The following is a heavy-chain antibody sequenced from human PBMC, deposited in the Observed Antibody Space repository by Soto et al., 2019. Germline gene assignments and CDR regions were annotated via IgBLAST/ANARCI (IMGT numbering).Heavy chain of an antibody. J-gene: IGHJ5*02. CDR3: ARQTSDGTNGVCYTNWFDP. D-gene: IGHD2-8*01. CDR1: GYTFTSYY. V-gene: IGHV1-46*01. CDR2: INPSDGNT. Sequence: ASVKVSCKASGYTFTSYYMHWVRQAPGQGLEWMGIINPSDGNTSYAQKFQGRVTMTRDRSMSTVYMELSSLRSEDTAMYYCARQTSDGTNGVCYTNWFDPWGQGTLVTVSS.